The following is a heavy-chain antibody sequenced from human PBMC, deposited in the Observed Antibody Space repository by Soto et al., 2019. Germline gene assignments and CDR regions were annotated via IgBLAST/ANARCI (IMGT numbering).Heavy chain of an antibody. CDR3: ARSGTGFDF. J-gene: IGHJ4*02. D-gene: IGHD1-7*01. CDR1: GFTFSSYS. V-gene: IGHV3-53*01. Sequence: PGGSLRLSCAASGFTFSSYSMNWVRQAPGKGPEWVSSIYGGGNIFYADPVQGRFTISRDTSKNTLYLQMDNLRADDTAVYYCARSGTGFDFWGQGSQVTVSS. CDR2: IYGGGNI.